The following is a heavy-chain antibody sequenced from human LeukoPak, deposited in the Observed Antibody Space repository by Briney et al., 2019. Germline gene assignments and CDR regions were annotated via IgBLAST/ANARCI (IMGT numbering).Heavy chain of an antibody. V-gene: IGHV3-48*03. CDR1: GFIFSSYE. CDR3: ARLSDALDY. Sequence: GGSLRLSCVASGFIFSSYEMNWVRRAPGKGLEWISYIGASGRTIYYADSVKGRFTISRDNAMDSLFLQMNSLRAEDTAIYYCARLSDALDYWGQGALVTVSS. CDR2: IGASGRTI. D-gene: IGHD2-21*02. J-gene: IGHJ4*02.